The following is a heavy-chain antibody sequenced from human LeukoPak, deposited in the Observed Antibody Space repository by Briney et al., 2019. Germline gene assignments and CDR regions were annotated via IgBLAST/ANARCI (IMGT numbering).Heavy chain of an antibody. J-gene: IGHJ4*02. D-gene: IGHD6-13*01. CDR2: IYSGGST. V-gene: IGHV3-66*01. CDR3: ASSGYSSSWYRGLFDY. Sequence: GGSLRLSCAASGFTVSSNYMSWVRQAPGKGLEWVSVIYSGGSTYHADSVKGRFTISRDNSKSTLYLQTNSLRAEDTAVYYCASSGYSSSWYRGLFDYWGQGTLVTVSS. CDR1: GFTVSSNY.